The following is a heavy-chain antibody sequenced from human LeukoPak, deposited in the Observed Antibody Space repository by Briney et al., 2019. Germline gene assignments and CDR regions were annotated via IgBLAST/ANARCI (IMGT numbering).Heavy chain of an antibody. CDR3: ARDGGGNSPDS. Sequence: GRSLRLSCAASGFTFSSYGMHWVRQAPGKGLEWVAVIWNDGSNKYYADSVKGRFTISRDNSKNTLHLQMNSLRADDTAVYYCARDGGGNSPDSWGQGTLVTVSS. J-gene: IGHJ4*02. CDR2: IWNDGSNK. D-gene: IGHD4-23*01. V-gene: IGHV3-33*08. CDR1: GFTFSSYG.